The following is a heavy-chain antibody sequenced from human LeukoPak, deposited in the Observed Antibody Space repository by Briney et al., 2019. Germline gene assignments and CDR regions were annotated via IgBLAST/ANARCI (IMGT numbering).Heavy chain of an antibody. CDR2: IYYSGST. V-gene: IGHV4-31*03. J-gene: IGHJ5*02. CDR1: GGSISSGGYY. Sequence: TLSLTCTVSGGSISSGGYYWSWIRQHPGKGLEWIGYIYYSGSTYYNPSLKSRVTISVDTSKNQFSLKLSSVTAADTAVYYCARGLEDIVVVPAAIGWFDPWGQGTLVTVSS. CDR3: ARGLEDIVVVPAAIGWFDP. D-gene: IGHD2-2*02.